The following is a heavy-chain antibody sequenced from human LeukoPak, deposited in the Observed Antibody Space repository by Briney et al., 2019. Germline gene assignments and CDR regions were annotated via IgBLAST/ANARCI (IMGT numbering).Heavy chain of an antibody. J-gene: IGHJ4*02. V-gene: IGHV1-2*04. Sequence: VASVKVSCKASGYTFTGYYMHWVRQAPGQGLEWMGWINPNSGGTNYAQKFQGWVTMTRDTSISTAYMELSRLRSDDTAVYYCAREGRGYCSSTSCYELGGFDYWGQGTLVTVSS. D-gene: IGHD2-2*01. CDR1: GYTFTGYY. CDR3: AREGRGYCSSTSCYELGGFDY. CDR2: INPNSGGT.